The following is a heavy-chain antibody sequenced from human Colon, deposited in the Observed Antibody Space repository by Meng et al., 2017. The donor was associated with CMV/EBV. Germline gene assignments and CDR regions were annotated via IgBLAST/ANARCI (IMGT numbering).Heavy chain of an antibody. V-gene: IGHV1-69*02. CDR1: GGPFSSYT. J-gene: IGHJ4*02. CDR2: IIPILGIA. Sequence: SGGPFSSYTISWVRQAPGQGLEWMGRIIPILGIANYAQKFQGRVTITADKSTSTAYMELSSLRSEDTAVYYCARGPGNCGGDCYFDYWGQGTLVTVSS. D-gene: IGHD2-21*01. CDR3: ARGPGNCGGDCYFDY.